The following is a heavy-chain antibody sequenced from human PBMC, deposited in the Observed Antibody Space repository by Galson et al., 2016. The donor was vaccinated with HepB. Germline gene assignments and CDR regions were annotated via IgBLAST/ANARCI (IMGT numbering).Heavy chain of an antibody. D-gene: IGHD3-3*01. CDR1: GFSFRDYA. CDR2: ISDDGSDQ. Sequence: SLRLSCAVSGFSFRDYAMHWVRQAPGKGLEWVAVISDDGSDQYYADSVKGRFTISRDNSKDTLYLQMNRLRAEDTAVYFCARDPPLPITILNNAFDIWGQGTMVTVS. J-gene: IGHJ3*02. V-gene: IGHV3-30*04. CDR3: ARDPPLPITILNNAFDI.